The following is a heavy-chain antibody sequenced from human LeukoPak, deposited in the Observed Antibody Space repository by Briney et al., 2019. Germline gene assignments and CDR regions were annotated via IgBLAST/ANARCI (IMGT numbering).Heavy chain of an antibody. J-gene: IGHJ6*03. CDR3: ARVTDYDFWSGQRDYYYMDV. Sequence: PSETLSLTCTVSGGSFSSYYWSWIRQPPGKGLEWIGYIYYSGSTNYNPSLKSRVTISVDTSKNQFSLKLSSVTAADTAVYYCARVTDYDFWSGQRDYYYMDVWGKGTTVTVSS. CDR1: GGSFSSYY. V-gene: IGHV4-59*01. D-gene: IGHD3-3*01. CDR2: IYYSGST.